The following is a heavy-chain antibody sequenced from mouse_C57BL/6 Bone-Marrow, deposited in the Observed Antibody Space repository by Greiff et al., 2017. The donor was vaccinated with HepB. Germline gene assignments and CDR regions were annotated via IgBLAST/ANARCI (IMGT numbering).Heavy chain of an antibody. V-gene: IGHV1-82*01. Sequence: QVQLQQSGPELVKPGASVKISCKASGYAFSSSWMNWVKQRPGKGLEWIGRIYPGDGDTNYNGKFKGKATLTADKSSSTAYMQLSSLTSEDSAVYFCARLMSPYGVDYWGQGTTLTVSS. J-gene: IGHJ2*01. CDR1: GYAFSSSW. CDR3: ARLMSPYGVDY. CDR2: IYPGDGDT. D-gene: IGHD1-1*02.